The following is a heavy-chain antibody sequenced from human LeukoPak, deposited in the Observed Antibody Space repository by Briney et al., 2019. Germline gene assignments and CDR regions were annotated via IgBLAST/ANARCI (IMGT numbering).Heavy chain of an antibody. J-gene: IGHJ4*02. CDR2: IKGDGSST. CDR3: ARGASTWYGY. Sequence: PGGSLRVSCAASGFTFITYWMHWVRQAPGKGLVWVSRIKGDGSSTSYADSVKGRFTISRDNANNTLYLQMNSLRAEDTATYYCARGASTWYGYWGQGTLVTVSS. D-gene: IGHD6-13*01. CDR1: GFTFITYW. V-gene: IGHV3-74*01.